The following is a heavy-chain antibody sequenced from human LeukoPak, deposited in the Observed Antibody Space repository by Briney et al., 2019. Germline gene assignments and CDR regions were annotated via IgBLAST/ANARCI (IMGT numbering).Heavy chain of an antibody. CDR3: ARGGNWKDFDY. CDR1: GYTFTGYY. Sequence: ASVKVSCKASGYTFTGYYMHWVRQAPGQGLEWMGWINPNSGGTNYAQKVQGRVTMTRDTSISTAYMELSRLRSDDTAVYYCARGGNWKDFDYWGQGTLVTVSS. J-gene: IGHJ4*02. V-gene: IGHV1-2*02. CDR2: INPNSGGT. D-gene: IGHD1-20*01.